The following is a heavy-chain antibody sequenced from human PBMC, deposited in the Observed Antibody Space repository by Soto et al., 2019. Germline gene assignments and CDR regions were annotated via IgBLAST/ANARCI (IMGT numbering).Heavy chain of an antibody. Sequence: GGSLRLSCAASGFTFSSYSMNWVRQAPGKGLEWVSSISSSSSYIYYADSVKGRFTISRDNAKNSLYLQMDSLRAEDTAVYYCARIVATWLDYWGQGTLVTVSS. CDR1: GFTFSSYS. D-gene: IGHD5-12*01. V-gene: IGHV3-21*01. CDR2: ISSSSSYI. CDR3: ARIVATWLDY. J-gene: IGHJ4*02.